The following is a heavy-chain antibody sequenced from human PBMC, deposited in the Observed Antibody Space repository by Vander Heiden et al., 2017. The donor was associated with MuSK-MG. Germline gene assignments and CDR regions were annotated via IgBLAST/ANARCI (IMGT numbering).Heavy chain of an antibody. Sequence: QVQLVESGGGVVQPGMCLRLSCAASGFTFRSYGMHWVRQAPGKGLEWVAVIWYDGSNKYYADSVKGRFTISRDNSKNTLYLQMNSLRAEDTAVYYCARGPMASNYYYYGMDVWGQGTTVTVSS. V-gene: IGHV3-33*01. CDR1: GFTFRSYG. D-gene: IGHD2-2*01. CDR2: IWYDGSNK. CDR3: ARGPMASNYYYYGMDV. J-gene: IGHJ6*02.